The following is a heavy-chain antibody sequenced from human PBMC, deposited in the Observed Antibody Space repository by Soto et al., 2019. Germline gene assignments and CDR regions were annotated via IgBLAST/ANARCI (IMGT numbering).Heavy chain of an antibody. V-gene: IGHV3-66*01. J-gene: IGHJ4*02. CDR1: EFTVSWND. Sequence: DVQLVESGGGLVQPGGSLRLSCAASEFTVSWNDMSWVRQAPGKGLEWVSLIYSGGSTYYADSVKGRFTISRNSSKNTLYLQMNSLRVEDTAVYFCAREIYSVGRCYSVWWGQGTLVTVSS. CDR2: IYSGGST. D-gene: IGHD2-15*01. CDR3: AREIYSVGRCYSVW.